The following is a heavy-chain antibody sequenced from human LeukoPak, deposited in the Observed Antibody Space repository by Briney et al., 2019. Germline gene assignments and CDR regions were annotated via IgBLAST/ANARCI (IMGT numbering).Heavy chain of an antibody. Sequence: ASVKVSCKASGYTFTSYYMHWMRQAPGQGPEWMGIINPRGGSTDYSQKFQDRVTMSSDTSTSTVYVELSSLRSEDTAVYFCARVGVTAATADYWGQGTLVTVSS. V-gene: IGHV1-46*01. CDR2: INPRGGST. CDR3: ARVGVTAATADY. J-gene: IGHJ4*02. CDR1: GYTFTSYY. D-gene: IGHD6-25*01.